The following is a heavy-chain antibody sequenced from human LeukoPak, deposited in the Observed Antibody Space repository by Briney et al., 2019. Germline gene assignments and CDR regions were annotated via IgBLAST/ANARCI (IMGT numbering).Heavy chain of an antibody. Sequence: SETLSLTCTVSGGSISSSSYYWGWIRQPPGKGLEWIGSIYYSGSTYYNPSLKSRVTISADTSKNHFSLKLNSVTTADTAVYYCATQSDTAMVFSHAFDIWGQGTMVTVSS. J-gene: IGHJ3*02. D-gene: IGHD5-18*01. CDR3: ATQSDTAMVFSHAFDI. CDR2: IYYSGST. CDR1: GGSISSSSYY. V-gene: IGHV4-39*07.